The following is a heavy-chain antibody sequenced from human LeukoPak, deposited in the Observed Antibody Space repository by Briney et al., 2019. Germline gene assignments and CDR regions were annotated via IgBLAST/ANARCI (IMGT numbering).Heavy chain of an antibody. V-gene: IGHV1-8*01. CDR1: GYTFTSYD. CDR2: MNPNSGNT. CDR3: ARGARYCSSTSCLYYFDY. Sequence: ASVKVSCKASGYTFTSYDINWVRQATGQGLEWMGWMNPNSGNTGYAQKSQGRVTMTRNTSISTAYMELSSLRSEDTAVYYCARGARYCSSTSCLYYFDYWGQGTLVTVSS. J-gene: IGHJ4*02. D-gene: IGHD2-2*01.